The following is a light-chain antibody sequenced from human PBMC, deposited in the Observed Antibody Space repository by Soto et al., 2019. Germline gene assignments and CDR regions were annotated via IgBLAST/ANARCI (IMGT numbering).Light chain of an antibody. V-gene: IGLV2-11*01. Sequence: QSALTQPRSVSGSPGQSVAISCTGSSSDVGGYNYVSWYQQHPGKAPKVMIYDVSKRPSGVPDRFSGSKSGDTASLTITGLQSEDEADYYCCSYAGGPYGFGTGTKLTVL. J-gene: IGLJ1*01. CDR3: CSYAGGPYG. CDR1: SSDVGGYNY. CDR2: DVS.